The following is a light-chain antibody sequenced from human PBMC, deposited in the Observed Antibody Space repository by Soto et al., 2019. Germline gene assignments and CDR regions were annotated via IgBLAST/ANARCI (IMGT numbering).Light chain of an antibody. V-gene: IGKV1-39*01. J-gene: IGKJ2*01. Sequence: DIQMTQSPSFLSASVGDRVTITCRASQRIGTYLNWYQHKPGNPPKLLIHTASTLHGGVPSRFSGSGSGTDFTLVISSLQPEDYATYYCQQSFTTLVYTFGQGTKVEIK. CDR2: TAS. CDR3: QQSFTTLVYT. CDR1: QRIGTY.